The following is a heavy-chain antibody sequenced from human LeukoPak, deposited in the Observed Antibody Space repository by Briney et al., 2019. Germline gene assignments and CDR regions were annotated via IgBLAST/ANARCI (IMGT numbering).Heavy chain of an antibody. CDR2: ISSSGTYI. CDR3: ARDQGVDPYYFDY. D-gene: IGHD3-9*01. J-gene: IGHJ4*02. V-gene: IGHV3-21*01. CDR1: GFTFSRFS. Sequence: PGGSLRLSCAASGFTFSRFSMNWVRQAPGKGLEWVSSISSSGTYIYYADSVKGRFTISRDSAKNSLYLQMNSLRAEDTAVYYCARDQGVDPYYFDYWGQGTLVTVSS.